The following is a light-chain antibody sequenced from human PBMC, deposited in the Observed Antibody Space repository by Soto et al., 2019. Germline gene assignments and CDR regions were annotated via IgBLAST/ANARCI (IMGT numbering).Light chain of an antibody. V-gene: IGKV3-15*01. J-gene: IGKJ3*01. CDR3: QQYDKWHPT. CDR1: QSIRNN. Sequence: EIVMTQSPATLSGSPGDRATLSCRASQSIRNNLAWYQQRPGQTPTLLIYGASTRAPGVPANFRGSGSGTEFTLTINGLQSEHFALYWCQQYDKWHPTFGHGSKVDIX. CDR2: GAS.